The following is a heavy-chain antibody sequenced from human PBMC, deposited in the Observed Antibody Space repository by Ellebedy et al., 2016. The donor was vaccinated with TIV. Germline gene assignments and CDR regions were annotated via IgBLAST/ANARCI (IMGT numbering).Heavy chain of an antibody. CDR2: IWYDGSNK. CDR3: ARRNGLADDY. J-gene: IGHJ4*02. V-gene: IGHV3-33*08. D-gene: IGHD3-3*02. Sequence: GESLKISCAASGFTFSSYGMHWVRQAPGKGLEWVAVIWYDGSNKYYADSVKGRFTISRDNSKNTLYLQMNSLRAEDTAVYYCARRNGLADDYWGQGTLVTVSS. CDR1: GFTFSSYG.